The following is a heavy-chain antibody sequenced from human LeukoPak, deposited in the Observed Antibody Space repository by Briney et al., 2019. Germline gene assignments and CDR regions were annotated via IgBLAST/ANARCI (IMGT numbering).Heavy chain of an antibody. CDR2: INPNSGGT. CDR3: ARVQDIVATCFDH. CDR1: GYTFTGYY. D-gene: IGHD5-12*01. J-gene: IGHJ4*02. V-gene: IGHV1-2*02. Sequence: ASVKVSCKASGYTFTGYYMHWVRQAPGQGLEWMGWINPNSGGTNYAQKFQGGVTMTRDTSISTAYMELSRLRSDDTAVYYCARVQDIVATCFDHWGQGTLVTVSS.